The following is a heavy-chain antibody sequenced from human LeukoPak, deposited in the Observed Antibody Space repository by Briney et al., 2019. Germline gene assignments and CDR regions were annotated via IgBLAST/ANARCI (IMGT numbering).Heavy chain of an antibody. CDR3: ARAGGCDILSDYDHNYFDY. V-gene: IGHV3-33*01. J-gene: IGHJ4*02. CDR1: GFTFSSYG. CDR2: IWYDGSNK. Sequence: GGSLRLSCAASGFTFSSYGMRWVRQAPGKGLEWVAAIWYDGSNKYYADSVKGRFTISRDNSKNTLYLQMNSLRAEDTAVYYCARAGGCDILSDYDHNYFDYWGQGTLVTVFS. D-gene: IGHD3-9*01.